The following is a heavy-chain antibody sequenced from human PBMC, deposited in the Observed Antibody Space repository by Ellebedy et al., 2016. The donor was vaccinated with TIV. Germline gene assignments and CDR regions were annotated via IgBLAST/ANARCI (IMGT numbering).Heavy chain of an antibody. CDR1: GGSISSYY. V-gene: IGHV4-4*07. D-gene: IGHD3-10*01. CDR2: IYTSGST. CDR3: ARDSHGSGSYYKGYYYYGMDV. J-gene: IGHJ6*02. Sequence: SETLSLTCTVSGGSISSYYWSWIRQPAGKGLEWIGRIYTSGSTNYNPSLKSRVTMSVDTSKNQFSLKLSSVTAADTAVYYCARDSHGSGSYYKGYYYYGMDVWGQGTTVTVSS.